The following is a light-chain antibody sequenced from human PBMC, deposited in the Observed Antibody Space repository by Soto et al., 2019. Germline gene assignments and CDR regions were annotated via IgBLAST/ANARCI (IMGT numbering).Light chain of an antibody. CDR1: QSISSW. CDR3: QQYNLYPWT. V-gene: IGKV1-5*03. Sequence: DIQMTQSPSTLSASVRDRVTITCRASQSISSWLAWYQQKPGKTPKVLIYQASNLESGVPSRFSGSGSGTEFTLTISSLQPDDFATYYCQQYNLYPWTFGQGTKVEIK. CDR2: QAS. J-gene: IGKJ1*01.